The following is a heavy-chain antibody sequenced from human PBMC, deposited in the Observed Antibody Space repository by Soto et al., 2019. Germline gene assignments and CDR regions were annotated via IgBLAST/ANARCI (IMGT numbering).Heavy chain of an antibody. J-gene: IGHJ4*02. CDR1: GGSISSGGYY. CDR3: AREKRFGELLMAYYFDY. D-gene: IGHD3-10*01. CDR2: IYYSGST. Sequence: SETLSLTCTVSGGSISSGGYYWSWIRQHPGKGLEWIGYIYYSGSTYYNPSLKSRVTISVDTSKNQFSLKLSSVTAADTAVYYCAREKRFGELLMAYYFDYWGQGTLVTVSS. V-gene: IGHV4-31*03.